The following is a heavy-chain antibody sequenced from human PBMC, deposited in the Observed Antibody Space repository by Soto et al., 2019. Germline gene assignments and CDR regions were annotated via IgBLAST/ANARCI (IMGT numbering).Heavy chain of an antibody. Sequence: GGSLRLSCAASGFTFDDYAMHWVRQAPGKGLEWVSGISWNSGSIGYADSVKGRFTISRDNAKNSLYLQMNSLRAEDTALYYCAKGRMVAVGAGDYMDVWGKGTTVTVSS. CDR2: ISWNSGSI. V-gene: IGHV3-9*01. D-gene: IGHD2-15*01. J-gene: IGHJ6*03. CDR3: AKGRMVAVGAGDYMDV. CDR1: GFTFDDYA.